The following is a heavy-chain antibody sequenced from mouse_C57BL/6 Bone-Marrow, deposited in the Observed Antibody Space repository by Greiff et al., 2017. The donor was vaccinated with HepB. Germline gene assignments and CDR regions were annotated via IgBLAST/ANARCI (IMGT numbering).Heavy chain of an antibody. J-gene: IGHJ2*01. V-gene: IGHV1-62-2*01. CDR3: ARHEDHRGYFDY. CDR1: GYTFTEYT. Sequence: VQLQQSGAELVKPGASVKLSCKASGYTFTEYTIHWVKQRPGQGLEWIGWFYPGSGSIKYNEKFKDKATLTADKSSSTAYMKLSRLTSEDSAVYFCARHEDHRGYFDYWGQGTTLTVSS. D-gene: IGHD2-14*01. CDR2: FYPGSGSI.